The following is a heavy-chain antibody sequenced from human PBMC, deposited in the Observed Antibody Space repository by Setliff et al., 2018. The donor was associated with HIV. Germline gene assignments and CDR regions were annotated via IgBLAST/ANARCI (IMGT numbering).Heavy chain of an antibody. CDR1: GGSFSGYY. CDR2: INHRGTT. V-gene: IGHV4-34*01. CDR3: ARDKRASFDGLDV. Sequence: PSETLSLTCGVYGGSFSGYYWTWIRQPPGKGLEWIGEINHRGTTNSNPSLKRRVTISVDTSKSQFSLKLSSVTAADTAVYYCARDKRASFDGLDVWGQGTTVTVSS. J-gene: IGHJ6*02.